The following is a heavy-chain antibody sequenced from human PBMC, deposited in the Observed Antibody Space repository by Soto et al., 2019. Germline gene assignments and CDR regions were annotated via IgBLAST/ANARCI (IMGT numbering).Heavy chain of an antibody. CDR1: GFTFSNYA. J-gene: IGHJ6*02. CDR2: ISYDGNNK. Sequence: QVQLVESGGGVVQPGRSLRLSCAASGFTFSNYAMYWVRQAPGKGLEWVAVISYDGNNKYYADSVKGRFTISRDNSKKTLYTQRNSRCAEATPAYYWGRAGCDGGTCYTLVGLRSGIDVWGPGTTVTVAS. V-gene: IGHV3-30-3*01. CDR3: GRAGCDGGTCYTLVGLRSGIDV. D-gene: IGHD2-15*01.